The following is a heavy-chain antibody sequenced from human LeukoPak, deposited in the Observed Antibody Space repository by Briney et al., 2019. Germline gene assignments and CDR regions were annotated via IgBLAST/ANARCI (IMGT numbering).Heavy chain of an antibody. CDR3: AKDYYPVLAKFLNWFDP. CDR2: ISYDGSNK. CDR1: GFTFSSYG. D-gene: IGHD3-10*01. Sequence: GGSLRLSCAASGFTFSSYGMHWVRQAPGQGLEWVAVISYDGSNKYYADSVKGRFTISRDNSKNTLYLQMNSLRAEDTAVYYCAKDYYPVLAKFLNWFDPWGQGTLVTVSS. V-gene: IGHV3-30*18. J-gene: IGHJ5*02.